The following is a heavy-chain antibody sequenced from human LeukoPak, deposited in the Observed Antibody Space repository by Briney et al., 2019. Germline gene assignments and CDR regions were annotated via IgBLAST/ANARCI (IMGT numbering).Heavy chain of an antibody. V-gene: IGHV4-39*01. J-gene: IGHJ4*02. D-gene: IGHD3-3*01. CDR1: GGSISSSSYY. CDR3: ARTEDYDFWSGYLYYFDY. Sequence: SETLSLTCTVSGGSISSSSYYWGWIRQPPGKGLEWIGSIYYSGSTYYNPSLKSRVTTSVDTSKNQFSLKLSSVTAADTAVYYCARTEDYDFWSGYLYYFDYWGQGTLVTVSS. CDR2: IYYSGST.